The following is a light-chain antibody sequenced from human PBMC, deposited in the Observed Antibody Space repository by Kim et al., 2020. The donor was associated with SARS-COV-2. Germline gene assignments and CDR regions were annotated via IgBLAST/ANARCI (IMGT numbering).Light chain of an antibody. J-gene: IGKJ4*02. CDR1: QTVRSN. Sequence: SPGEGAPLSCMASQTVRSNLAWYQHKAGQTPRLLIYGASTRATGIPARFSGSGFGIEFTLTISSLQPEDFGVYYCQQYNHWPALSFGGGTKVDIK. V-gene: IGKV3-15*01. CDR3: QQYNHWPALS. CDR2: GAS.